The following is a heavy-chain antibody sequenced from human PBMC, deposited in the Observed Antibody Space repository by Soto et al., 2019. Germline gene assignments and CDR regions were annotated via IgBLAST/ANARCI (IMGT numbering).Heavy chain of an antibody. V-gene: IGHV4-4*02. CDR1: GGSISSSNW. CDR2: IYHSGST. CDR3: ARDSPKWDPIQYYGMDV. D-gene: IGHD1-26*01. J-gene: IGHJ6*02. Sequence: PSETLSLTCAVSGGSISSSNWWSWVRQPPGKGLEWIGEIYHSGSTNYNPSLKSRVTISVDKSKNQFSLKLSSVTAADTAVYYCARDSPKWDPIQYYGMDVWGQGTTVTVYS.